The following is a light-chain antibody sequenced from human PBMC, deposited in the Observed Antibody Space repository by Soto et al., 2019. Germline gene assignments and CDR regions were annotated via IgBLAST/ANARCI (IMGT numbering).Light chain of an antibody. CDR3: YSAADNNLRV. J-gene: IGLJ2*01. CDR1: VLAKKY. V-gene: IGLV3-27*01. CDR2: KDS. Sequence: SYELTQPSPVSVSPGQTARITCSGDVLAKKYARWFQQKPGQAPVLVIYKDSERPSGIPERFSGSSSGTTVTLTISGAQVEDEADYYCYSAADNNLRVFGGGTQLTVL.